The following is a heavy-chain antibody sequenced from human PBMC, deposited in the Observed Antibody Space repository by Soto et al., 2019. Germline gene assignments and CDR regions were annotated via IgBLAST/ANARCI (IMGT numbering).Heavy chain of an antibody. Sequence: VASVKVSCKASGGTFSSYAISWVRQAPGQGLEWMGGIIPIFGTANYAQKFQGRVTITADESTSTAYMELSSLRSEDTAVYYCAREMKAAAGIDYYYGMDVWGQGTTVTVSS. V-gene: IGHV1-69*13. CDR1: GGTFSSYA. CDR2: IIPIFGTA. D-gene: IGHD6-13*01. J-gene: IGHJ6*02. CDR3: AREMKAAAGIDYYYGMDV.